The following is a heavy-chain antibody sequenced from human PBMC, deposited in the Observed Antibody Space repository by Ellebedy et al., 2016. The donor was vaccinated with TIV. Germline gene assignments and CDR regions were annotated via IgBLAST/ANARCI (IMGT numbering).Heavy chain of an antibody. CDR1: GGTFSSYA. Sequence: AASVKVSCKASGGTFSSYAISWVRQAPGQGLEWMGRIIPILGIANYAQKFQGRVTITADKSTSTAYMELSSLRSEDTAVYYCAREPNIRPCSSNSCYDDYWGQGTLVTVSS. D-gene: IGHD2-2*01. CDR3: AREPNIRPCSSNSCYDDY. V-gene: IGHV1-69*04. CDR2: IIPILGIA. J-gene: IGHJ4*02.